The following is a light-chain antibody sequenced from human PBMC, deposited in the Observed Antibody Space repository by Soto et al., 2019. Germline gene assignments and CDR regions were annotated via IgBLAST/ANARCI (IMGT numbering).Light chain of an antibody. V-gene: IGLV2-14*02. CDR1: SSDVGRYSL. J-gene: IGLJ1*01. CDR2: EVS. Sequence: QSALTQPASVSGSPGQSITISCTGASSDVGRYSLVSWYQHHPGKAPKLVIYEVSNRPSGVSNRFSGSKSGNTASLTISGLQAEDEADYYCSSYTSSSTLNYVFGTGTKVTVL. CDR3: SSYTSSSTLNYV.